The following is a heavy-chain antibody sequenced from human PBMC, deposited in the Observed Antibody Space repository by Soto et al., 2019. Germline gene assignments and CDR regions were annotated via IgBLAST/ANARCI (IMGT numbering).Heavy chain of an antibody. D-gene: IGHD2-2*01. CDR3: SRQTVSCHDY. CDR2: IRSKADSYAT. V-gene: IGHV3-73*01. J-gene: IGHJ4*02. CDR1: GFTFSDSH. Sequence: EVQLVESGGGLVQPGGSLKLSCAASGFTFSDSHMHWVRQASGKGLEWVGHIRSKADSYATAYAASVKGRFIISRDDSKNTAYLQMNSLKTEDMAVYYCSRQTVSCHDYWGQGILVTVSS.